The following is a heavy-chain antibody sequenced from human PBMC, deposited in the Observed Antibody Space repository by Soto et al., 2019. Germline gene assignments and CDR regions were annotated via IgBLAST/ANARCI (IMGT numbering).Heavy chain of an antibody. CDR1: GGSIRSGGSS. D-gene: IGHD3-10*01. CDR3: ARVSNMVRGVIITPSYFDY. CDR2: IYHSGST. Sequence: SATLSLTCAVSGGSIRSGGSSWSWIRQPPGKGLECIGYIYHSGSTYYNPSLKSRVTISVDRSKNQFSLKLSSVTAADTAVYYCARVSNMVRGVIITPSYFDYWGQGTLVTVS. J-gene: IGHJ4*02. V-gene: IGHV4-30-2*01.